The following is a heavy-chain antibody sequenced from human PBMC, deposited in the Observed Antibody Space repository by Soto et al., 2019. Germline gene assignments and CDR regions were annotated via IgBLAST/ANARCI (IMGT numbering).Heavy chain of an antibody. J-gene: IGHJ4*01. CDR2: ISYDGSEE. CDR1: GVTFSSFG. CDR3: AKGRFDVVSISPFDH. D-gene: IGHD3-3*02. Sequence: GGSLRLSCAASGVTFSSFGMHWVRQAPGKGLEWVAVISYDGSEEYYADSVKGRATVSRDNSKNTVYLQMNRLRGDDSAIYYCAKGRFDVVSISPFDHWGQGTLVTVSS. V-gene: IGHV3-30*18.